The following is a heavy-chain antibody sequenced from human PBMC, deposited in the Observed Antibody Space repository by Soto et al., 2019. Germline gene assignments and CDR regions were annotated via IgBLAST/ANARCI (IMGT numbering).Heavy chain of an antibody. V-gene: IGHV3-30*18. CDR1: GFTFSSYG. Sequence: GGSLRLSCAASGFTFSSYGMHWVRQAPGKGLEWVAVISYDGSNKYYADSVKGRFTISRDNSKNTLYLQMNSLRAEDTAVYYCAKLRVVVVAATDYYFDYWGQGTLVTVSS. CDR2: ISYDGSNK. D-gene: IGHD2-15*01. CDR3: AKLRVVVVAATDYYFDY. J-gene: IGHJ4*02.